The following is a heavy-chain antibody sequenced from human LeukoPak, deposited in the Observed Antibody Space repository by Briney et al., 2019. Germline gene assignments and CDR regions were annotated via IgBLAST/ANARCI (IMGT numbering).Heavy chain of an antibody. D-gene: IGHD3-10*01. Sequence: PGGSLRLSCAASGFTFSSYAMSWVRQAPGKGLEWVSAISGSGGSTYYADSVKGRFTISRDNSKNTLYLQMNSLRAEDTAVYYCAKDFAPRFGELLFTYYFDYWGQGTLVTVSS. J-gene: IGHJ4*02. CDR3: AKDFAPRFGELLFTYYFDY. CDR1: GFTFSSYA. V-gene: IGHV3-23*01. CDR2: ISGSGGST.